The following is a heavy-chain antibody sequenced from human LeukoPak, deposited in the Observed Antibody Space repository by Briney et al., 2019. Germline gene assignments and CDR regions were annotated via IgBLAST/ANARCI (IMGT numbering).Heavy chain of an antibody. CDR2: ISYDGSNK. Sequence: GGSLRLSCAASGFTFSSYGMHWVRQAPGKGLEWVAVISYDGSNKYYADSVKGRFTISRDNSKNTLYLQMNSLRAEDTAVYYCAKGMVTATYFDYWGQGTLVTVSX. D-gene: IGHD2-21*02. CDR1: GFTFSSYG. CDR3: AKGMVTATYFDY. V-gene: IGHV3-30*18. J-gene: IGHJ4*02.